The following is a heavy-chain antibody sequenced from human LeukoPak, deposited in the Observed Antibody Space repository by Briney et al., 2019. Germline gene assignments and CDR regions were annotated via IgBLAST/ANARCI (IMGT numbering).Heavy chain of an antibody. J-gene: IGHJ4*02. CDR3: CRGSYYDY. CDR2: VSAYNDDT. CDR1: GYTYINYG. D-gene: IGHD1-26*01. Sequence: ASVKVSCKASGYTYINYGISWVRQAPGQGLEWLGWVSAYNDDTNYAQNFQGRVTMTTDTSTSTAYMELRSLRSDDTAVYYCCRGSYYDYWGQGTLVTVSS. V-gene: IGHV1-18*01.